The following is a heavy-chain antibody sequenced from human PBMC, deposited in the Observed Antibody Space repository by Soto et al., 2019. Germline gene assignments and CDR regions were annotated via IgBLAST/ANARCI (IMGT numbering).Heavy chain of an antibody. V-gene: IGHV3-11*01. CDR1: GFTFGDYY. CDR3: ARDLKRYYDYVWGSYNLNYYYGMDV. D-gene: IGHD3-16*01. CDR2: ISSSGSST. J-gene: IGHJ6*04. Sequence: PGGSLRLSCAASGFTFGDYYMSWIRQAPGKGLEWVSYISSSGSSTYYVDSVRGRFTISRDNAKNSLYLQMDSLGAEDTAVYYCARDLKRYYDYVWGSYNLNYYYGMDVWGKGTTVTVSS.